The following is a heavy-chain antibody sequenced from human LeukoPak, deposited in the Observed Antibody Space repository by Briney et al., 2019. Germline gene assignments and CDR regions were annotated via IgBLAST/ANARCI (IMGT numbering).Heavy chain of an antibody. J-gene: IGHJ3*02. V-gene: IGHV3-23*01. CDR3: AKFRARGAFDI. Sequence: PGGSLRLSCAASGFTFSASDMGWVGQAPGKGLEWVSSISGSGGTTFYADSVKGRFTISRDNSKNTLYLQMNSLSPADTAVYYCAKFRARGAFDIWGQGTMVTVSS. CDR2: ISGSGGTT. CDR1: GFTFSASD.